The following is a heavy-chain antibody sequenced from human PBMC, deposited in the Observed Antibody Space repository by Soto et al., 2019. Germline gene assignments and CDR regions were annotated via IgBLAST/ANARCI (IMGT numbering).Heavy chain of an antibody. CDR2: ISAAGDP. CDR1: GFTFSNYD. J-gene: IGHJ6*02. V-gene: IGHV3-13*05. Sequence: EVQLVESGGGLVQPGGSLRLSCAASGFTFSNYDMHWVRQGTGKGLEWVSGISAAGDPDYADSVDGRFTISRENAQNSCFLQMNSLRVGDTAVYYCARTDRDFYGLDVWGQGTTGIVSS. CDR3: ARTDRDFYGLDV.